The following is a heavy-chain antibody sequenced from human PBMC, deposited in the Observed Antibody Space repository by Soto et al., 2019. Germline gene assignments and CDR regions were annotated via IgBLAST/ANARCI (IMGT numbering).Heavy chain of an antibody. CDR2: IWFDGTKK. CDR3: APQTVWSGSTAHGMDV. D-gene: IGHD6-25*01. J-gene: IGHJ6*02. V-gene: IGHV3-33*01. Sequence: HPGGSLRLSCAASGFTFSTYGMHWVRQAPGKGLEWVAVIWFDGTKKYYADSVNGRFTISRDNSKNTLYLQMNSLRAEDTAVYYCAPQTVWSGSTAHGMDVCGQGHAVTVS. CDR1: GFTFSTYG.